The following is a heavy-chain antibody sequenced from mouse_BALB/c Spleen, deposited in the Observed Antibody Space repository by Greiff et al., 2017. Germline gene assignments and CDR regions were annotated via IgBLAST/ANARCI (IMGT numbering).Heavy chain of an antibody. V-gene: IGHV5-9-4*01. Sequence: EVQVVESGGGLVKPGGSLKLSCAASGFTFSSYAMSWVRQSPEKRLEWVAEISSGGSYTYYPDTVTGRFTISRDNAKNTLYLEMSSLRSEDTAMYYCARRGYRAFDYWGQGTTLTVSS. CDR2: ISSGGSYT. CDR3: ARRGYRAFDY. CDR1: GFTFSSYA. J-gene: IGHJ2*01. D-gene: IGHD3-3*01.